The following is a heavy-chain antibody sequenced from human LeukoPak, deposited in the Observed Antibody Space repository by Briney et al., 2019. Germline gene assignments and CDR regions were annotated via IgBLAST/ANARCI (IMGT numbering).Heavy chain of an antibody. D-gene: IGHD5-12*01. CDR1: GFAVSSNY. V-gene: IGHV3-53*01. J-gene: IGHJ6*02. CDR2: IYSGGST. CDR3: ARDKWVATLYYGMDV. Sequence: GGSLRLSCVASGFAVSSNYMSWVRQAPGKGLEWVSIIYSGGSTYYADSVKGRFTISRDNSKNTLYLQMNSLRAEDTAVYYCARDKWVATLYYGMDVWGQGTTVTVSS.